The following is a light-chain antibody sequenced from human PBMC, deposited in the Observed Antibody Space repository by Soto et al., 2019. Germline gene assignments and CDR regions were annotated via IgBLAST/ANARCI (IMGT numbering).Light chain of an antibody. Sequence: QSALTQPASVSGSPGQSITISCTGTSSDVGDRNYVSWYQQHPGKAPKLMIYEVNNRPSGVSNRFSGSKSGNTASLTISGLQAEDEADYYCSSYTSSSAVVFGGGTKLTVL. CDR2: EVN. J-gene: IGLJ2*01. CDR1: SSDVGDRNY. CDR3: SSYTSSSAVV. V-gene: IGLV2-14*01.